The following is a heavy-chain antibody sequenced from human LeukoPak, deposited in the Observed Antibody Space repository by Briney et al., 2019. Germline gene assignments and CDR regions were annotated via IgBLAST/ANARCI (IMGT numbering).Heavy chain of an antibody. CDR2: IKEDGSKK. CDR1: GFAFSLYW. V-gene: IGHV3-7*01. D-gene: IGHD4-17*01. CDR3: ARATRDDFGDVHDAFDV. Sequence: GGSLRLSCATSGFAFSLYWMNWVRQAPGKGLEWVANIKEDGSKKYYVESVKGRFTISRDNAKNSVFLQMNTLRADDTAIYYCARATRDDFGDVHDAFDVWGQGTMVAVSS. J-gene: IGHJ3*01.